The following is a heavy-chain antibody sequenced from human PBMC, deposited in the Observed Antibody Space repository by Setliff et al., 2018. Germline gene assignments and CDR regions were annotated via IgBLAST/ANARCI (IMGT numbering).Heavy chain of an antibody. V-gene: IGHV7-4-1*02. Sequence: ASVKVSCKASGYSFTTYAMSWMRQAPGQGLEWMGWINTNTGNPHYAQDFTGRFVFSLDTSVSTAYLQISSLKAEDTAVYFCTRDAPFWAPQYSLWSDGAYSQYYYMDVWGKGTTVTVSS. CDR2: INTNTGNP. CDR1: GYSFTTYA. CDR3: TRDAPFWAPQYSLWSDGAYSQYYYMDV. D-gene: IGHD2-15*01. J-gene: IGHJ6*03.